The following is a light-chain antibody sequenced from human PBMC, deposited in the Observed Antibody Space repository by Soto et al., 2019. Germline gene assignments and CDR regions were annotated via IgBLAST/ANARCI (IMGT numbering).Light chain of an antibody. CDR1: QSVSSH. CDR2: GAS. CDR3: QQYNNWPPGFT. J-gene: IGKJ3*01. V-gene: IGKV3-15*01. Sequence: EIVMTQSPATLSVSPGERANPSFRASQSVSSHFTWYQPKPCQAPKLLIYGASTRATGIPARFSGSGSGTEFTLTISSLQSEDFAVYYCQQYNNWPPGFTFGPGTKVDIK.